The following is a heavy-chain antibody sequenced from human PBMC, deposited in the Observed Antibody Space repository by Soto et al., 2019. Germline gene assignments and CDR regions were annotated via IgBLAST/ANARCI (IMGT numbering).Heavy chain of an antibody. CDR2: ISSTTNYI. CDR1: GFTFTRYS. J-gene: IGHJ4*02. V-gene: IGHV3-21*01. CDR3: ARESEDLTSNFDY. Sequence: EVQLVESGGGLVKPGGSLRLSCAASGFTFTRYSMNWVRQAPGKGLEWVSSISSTTNYIYYADSMKGRFTVSRDNAKNSVYLEMNGLSAEDTALYYCARESEDLTSNFDYWGQGTLVTVSS.